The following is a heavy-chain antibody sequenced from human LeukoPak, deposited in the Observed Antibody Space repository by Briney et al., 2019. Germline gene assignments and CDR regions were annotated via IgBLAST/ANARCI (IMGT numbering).Heavy chain of an antibody. D-gene: IGHD3-9*01. CDR3: ARGSAYYDILTGYYKVGWFDP. CDR1: GGSISSYY. Sequence: SETLSLTCTVSGGSISSYYWSWIRQPAGKGLEWIGRIYTSGSTNYNPSLKSRVTMSVDTSKNQFSLKLSSVTAADTAVYYCARGSAYYDILTGYYKVGWFDPWGQGTLVTVSS. V-gene: IGHV4-4*07. CDR2: IYTSGST. J-gene: IGHJ5*02.